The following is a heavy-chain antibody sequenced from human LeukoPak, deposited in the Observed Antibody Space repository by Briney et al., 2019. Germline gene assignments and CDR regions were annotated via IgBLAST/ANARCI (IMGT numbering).Heavy chain of an antibody. CDR2: ISHSGTT. CDR3: AREHIVVVVAAGRGRAFDI. D-gene: IGHD2-15*01. V-gene: IGHV4-34*01. Sequence: SETLSLTCAVYGVSFSGYYWSWIRQPPGKGLEWIGEISHSGTTHYTPSLKTRVTISLDTSKNQFSLKLTSVTAADTAVYYCAREHIVVVVAAGRGRAFDIWGQGTMVTVSS. J-gene: IGHJ3*02. CDR1: GVSFSGYY.